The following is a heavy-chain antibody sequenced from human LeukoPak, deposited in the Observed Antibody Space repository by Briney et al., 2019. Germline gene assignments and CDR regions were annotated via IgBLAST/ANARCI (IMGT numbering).Heavy chain of an antibody. V-gene: IGHV3-23*01. CDR2: ISGSGGST. Sequence: HPGGSLRLSCAASGFTFNNYAMSWVRQAPGKGREWVSGISGSGGSTYYADSVKGRFTISRDNSKNTVYLQMNSLRAEDTAVYYCATRDYYDSRGYYYYYFDYWGQGTLVTVSS. D-gene: IGHD3-22*01. CDR1: GFTFNNYA. J-gene: IGHJ4*02. CDR3: ATRDYYDSRGYYYYYFDY.